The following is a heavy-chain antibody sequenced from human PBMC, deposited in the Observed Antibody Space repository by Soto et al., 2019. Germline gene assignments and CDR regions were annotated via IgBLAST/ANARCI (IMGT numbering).Heavy chain of an antibody. J-gene: IGHJ3*01. V-gene: IGHV5-10-1*01. CDR2: IDSSDSYI. CDR3: EKLDFTFGSIDVFDL. Sequence: ESLKVSCQGCGYTFSDYRISWVRQMPGKGLEWLGTIDSSDSYITYSPSFQGNVTISADKSISTAFLRWTSLKSSDSAMYYCEKLDFTFGSIDVFDLWGQGTMVTVSS. CDR1: GYTFSDYR. D-gene: IGHD2-2*03.